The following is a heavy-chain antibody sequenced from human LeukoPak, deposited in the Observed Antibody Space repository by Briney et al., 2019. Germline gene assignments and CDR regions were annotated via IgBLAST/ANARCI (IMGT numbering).Heavy chain of an antibody. V-gene: IGHV1-46*01. J-gene: IGHJ5*02. CDR3: ARDPPNDYGDYGNWFDP. CDR2: INPDGGNT. Sequence: GASVKVSCKASGYTFTNSYIHWVRQAPGQVLEWMGLINPDGGNTNYAQNFQGRVTLTRDTSTSTVYMELRSLRSDDTAVYYCARDPPNDYGDYGNWFDPWGQGTLVTVSS. D-gene: IGHD4-17*01. CDR1: GYTFTNSY.